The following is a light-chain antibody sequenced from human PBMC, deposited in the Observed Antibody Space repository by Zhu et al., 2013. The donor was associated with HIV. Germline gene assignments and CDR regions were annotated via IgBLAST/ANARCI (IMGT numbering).Light chain of an antibody. J-gene: IGKJ1*01. CDR1: QSISSW. CDR2: KAS. V-gene: IGKV1-5*03. CDR3: QQYNTYWT. Sequence: DIQMTQSPSTLSASVGDRVTITCRASQSISSWLAWYQQKPGKAPKLLIYKASSLESGVPSRFSGSGSGTEFTLTISSLQADDFATYYCQQYNTYWTFGQGTKVEVK.